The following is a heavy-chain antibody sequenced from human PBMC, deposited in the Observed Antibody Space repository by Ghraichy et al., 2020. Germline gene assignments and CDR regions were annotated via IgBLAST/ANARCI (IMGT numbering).Heavy chain of an antibody. D-gene: IGHD2-2*02. V-gene: IGHV4-39*01. Sequence: SETLSLTCTVSGGSISSSSYYWGWIRQPPGKGLEWIGSIYYSGSTYYNPSLKSRVTISVDTSKNQFSLKLSSVTAADTAVYYCARRDCSSTSCYTWGYWYFDLWGRGTLVTVSS. CDR1: GGSISSSSYY. J-gene: IGHJ2*01. CDR2: IYYSGST. CDR3: ARRDCSSTSCYTWGYWYFDL.